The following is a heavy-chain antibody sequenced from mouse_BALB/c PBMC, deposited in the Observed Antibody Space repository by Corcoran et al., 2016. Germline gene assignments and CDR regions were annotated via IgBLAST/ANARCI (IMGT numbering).Heavy chain of an antibody. Sequence: DVQLQESGPGLVKPSQSLSLTCSVTGYSITSGYYWNWIRQFPGNKLEWMGYISYDGSNNYNTSLKNRISITRDTSKNQFFLKLNSVTTEDTATYYWARNPHYYGSSPYYFDYWGQGTTLTVSS. V-gene: IGHV3-6*02. J-gene: IGHJ2*01. CDR1: GYSITSGYY. CDR2: ISYDGSN. D-gene: IGHD1-1*01. CDR3: ARNPHYYGSSPYYFDY.